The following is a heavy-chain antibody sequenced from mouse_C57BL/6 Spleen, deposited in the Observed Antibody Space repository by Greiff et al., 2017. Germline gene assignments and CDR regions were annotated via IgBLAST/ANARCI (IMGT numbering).Heavy chain of an antibody. CDR2: IDPSDSET. J-gene: IGHJ4*01. CDR3: ARSTMVTTGGYAMDY. V-gene: IGHV1-52*01. D-gene: IGHD2-2*01. CDR1: GYTFTSYW. Sequence: QVQLQQPGAELVRPGSSVKLSCKASGYTFTSYWMHWVKQRPIQGLEWIGNIDPSDSETPYNQKFKDKATLTVDKSSSTAYMQLSSLTSEDSAVYYCARSTMVTTGGYAMDYWGQGTSVTVSS.